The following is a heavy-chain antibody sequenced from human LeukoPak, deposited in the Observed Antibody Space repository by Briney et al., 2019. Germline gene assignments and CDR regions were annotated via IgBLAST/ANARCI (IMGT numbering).Heavy chain of an antibody. CDR3: VRKFSYSSSAYNPHYYDS. CDR2: ISSSSSYI. Sequence: GGSLRLSCAASGFTFSSYSMNWVRQAPGKGLEWVASISSSSSYIYYADSVKGRFTISRDNDENSLFLQMNSLRAEDTALYHCVRKFSYSSSAYNPHYYDSWGQGILVTVSS. V-gene: IGHV3-21*04. CDR1: GFTFSSYS. D-gene: IGHD6-6*01. J-gene: IGHJ4*02.